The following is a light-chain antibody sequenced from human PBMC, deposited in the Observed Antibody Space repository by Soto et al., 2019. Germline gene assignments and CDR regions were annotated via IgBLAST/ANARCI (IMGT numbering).Light chain of an antibody. Sequence: EIVMTQSPATLSVSPGERATLSCRASQSVSSNLVGYQQKPGQAPRLLIYGASTRATGIPARFSGSGSGTEFTLTISSLQSEDFAVYYCQQYKNWPRTFGRGTKVEI. V-gene: IGKV3-15*01. CDR2: GAS. J-gene: IGKJ1*01. CDR3: QQYKNWPRT. CDR1: QSVSSN.